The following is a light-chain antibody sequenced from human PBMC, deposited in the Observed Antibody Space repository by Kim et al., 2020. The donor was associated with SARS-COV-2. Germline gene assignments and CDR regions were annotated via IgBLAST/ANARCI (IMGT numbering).Light chain of an antibody. CDR2: RNN. CDR1: SSNIGSNY. CDR3: AAWDDSLSVHVV. J-gene: IGLJ2*01. Sequence: RVPISCSGSSSNIGSNYVYWYQQLPGTAPKLLIYRNNQRPSGVPDRFSGSKSGTSASLAISGLRSEDEADYYCAAWDDSLSVHVVFGGGTQLTVL. V-gene: IGLV1-47*01.